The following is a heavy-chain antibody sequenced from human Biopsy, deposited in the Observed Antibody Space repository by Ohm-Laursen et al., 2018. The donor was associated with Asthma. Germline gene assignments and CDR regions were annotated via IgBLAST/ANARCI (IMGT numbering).Heavy chain of an antibody. CDR3: ARTYYDFLTGQANDAFAI. CDR1: GYTFISHA. J-gene: IGHJ3*02. CDR2: INAGNGNT. Sequence: SVNVSCKASGYTFISHAIHWVRQAPGQRLEWMGGINAGNGNTKYSQKFQGRVTITSDTSASTAYMELSSLRSEDTAVYYCARTYYDFLTGQANDAFAIWGQGTLVTVSS. V-gene: IGHV1-3*01. D-gene: IGHD3-9*01.